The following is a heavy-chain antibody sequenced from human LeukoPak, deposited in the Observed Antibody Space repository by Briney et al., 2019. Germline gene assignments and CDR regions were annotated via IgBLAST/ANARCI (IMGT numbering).Heavy chain of an antibody. CDR3: ARTVSSYNWYFDL. D-gene: IGHD4-11*01. CDR2: IHSSGNT. CDR1: RTSITRSY. J-gene: IGHJ2*01. Sequence: SETLSLTCTVSRTSITRSYWSWVRQPPGKALEWIGCIHSSGNTNYNPSLKSRVTMSVDTSKNQFSLKMSAVPAADTAVYYCARTVSSYNWYFDLWGSGTLVTVSS. V-gene: IGHV4-59*01.